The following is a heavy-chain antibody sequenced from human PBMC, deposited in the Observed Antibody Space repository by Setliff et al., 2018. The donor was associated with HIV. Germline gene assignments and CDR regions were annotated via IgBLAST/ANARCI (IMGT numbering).Heavy chain of an antibody. V-gene: IGHV4-59*11. CDR3: ARDKTYCNYSRCSRAGWYFDL. D-gene: IGHD2-2*01. Sequence: PSETLSLTCTVSGGSISSHYWNWIRRPPGKGLEWIGSINYSGSTNYDPSLKGRVTISVDTSKNQFSLKLSSVTAADTAVYYCARDKTYCNYSRCSRAGWYFDLWGRGTLVTVSS. CDR1: GGSISSHY. J-gene: IGHJ2*01. CDR2: INYSGST.